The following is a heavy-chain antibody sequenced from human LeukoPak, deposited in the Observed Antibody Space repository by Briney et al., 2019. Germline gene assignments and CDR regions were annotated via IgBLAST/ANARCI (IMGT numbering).Heavy chain of an antibody. J-gene: IGHJ6*03. CDR3: ARHSHYGGSPTSYFYHYYLDV. CDR2: VYKSGAG. D-gene: IGHD4-23*01. Sequence: SETLSLTCTVSGGSISSYYWSCVREPPGEGGEWIGYVYKSGAGHHNSSLHSRLTIPVDTSKPHYSLKLRPVTAADTAVYYCARHSHYGGSPTSYFYHYYLDVWGKGTTVTVSS. V-gene: IGHV4-59*08. CDR1: GGSISSYY.